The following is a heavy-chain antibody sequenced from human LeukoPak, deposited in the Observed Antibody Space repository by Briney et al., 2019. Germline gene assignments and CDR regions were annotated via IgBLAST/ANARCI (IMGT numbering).Heavy chain of an antibody. CDR3: AISPGVMITFGGAPATDYFDY. V-gene: IGHV1-2*02. Sequence: GASVKVSCKASGYSFIGYYMHWVRQAPGQGLEWMGWINPNSGGTNYAQKFQGRVTMTRDTSISTAYMEVGRLRSDDTAVYYCAISPGVMITFGGAPATDYFDYWGQGTLVTVSS. D-gene: IGHD3-16*01. J-gene: IGHJ4*02. CDR2: INPNSGGT. CDR1: GYSFIGYY.